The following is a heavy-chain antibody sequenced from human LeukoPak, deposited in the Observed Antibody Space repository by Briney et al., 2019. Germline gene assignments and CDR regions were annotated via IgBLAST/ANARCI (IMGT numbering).Heavy chain of an antibody. CDR1: GFTFSSYS. CDR3: ARRYCTNGVCLLDY. CDR2: ISSSSSYI. J-gene: IGHJ4*02. Sequence: GGSLRLSCAASGFTFSSYSTNWVRQAPGKGLEWVSSISSSSSYIYYADSVKGRFTISRDNAKNSLYLQMNSLRAEDTAVYYCARRYCTNGVCLLDYWGQGTLVTVSS. D-gene: IGHD2-8*01. V-gene: IGHV3-21*01.